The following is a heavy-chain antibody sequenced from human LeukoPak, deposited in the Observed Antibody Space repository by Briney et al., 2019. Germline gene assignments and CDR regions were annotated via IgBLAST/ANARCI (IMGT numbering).Heavy chain of an antibody. Sequence: GASVKVSCKASGGTFSSYAISWVRQAPGQGLEWMGGIIPIFGTANYAQKFQGRVTITTDESTSTAYMELSSLRSEDTAVYYCASSGRVFGYFDYWGQRTLVTVSS. CDR3: ASSGRVFGYFDY. J-gene: IGHJ4*02. CDR1: GGTFSSYA. CDR2: IIPIFGTA. D-gene: IGHD3-10*02. V-gene: IGHV1-69*05.